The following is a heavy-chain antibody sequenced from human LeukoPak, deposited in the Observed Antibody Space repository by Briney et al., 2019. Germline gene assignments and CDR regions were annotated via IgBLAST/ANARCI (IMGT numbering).Heavy chain of an antibody. CDR2: ISSSSSYI. V-gene: IGHV3-21*05. CDR3: AKDRGPPSPDY. CDR1: GFTFSSYS. J-gene: IGHJ4*02. D-gene: IGHD2-2*01. Sequence: GGSLRLSCAASGFTFSSYSMNWVRQAPGKGLEWVSYISSSSSYIYYADSVKGRFTISRDNAKNSLYLQMNSLRAEDTAVYYCAKDRGPPSPDYWGQGTLVTVSS.